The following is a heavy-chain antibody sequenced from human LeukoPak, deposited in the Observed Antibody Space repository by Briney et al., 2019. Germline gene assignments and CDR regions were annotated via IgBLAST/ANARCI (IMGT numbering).Heavy chain of an antibody. CDR1: GYSSSTYW. CDR3: ARTGDFDAFDI. Sequence: PGESLKISCKGSGYSSSTYWIGWVRQMPGKGLEWMGIIYLAASDTRYSPSFQGQVTISADKSISTAYLQWSSLKASDTAMYYCARTGDFDAFDIWGQGTMVTVSS. CDR2: IYLAASDT. D-gene: IGHD2-21*02. J-gene: IGHJ3*02. V-gene: IGHV5-51*01.